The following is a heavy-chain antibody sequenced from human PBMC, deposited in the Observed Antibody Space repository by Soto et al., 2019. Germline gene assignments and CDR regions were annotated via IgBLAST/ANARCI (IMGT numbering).Heavy chain of an antibody. J-gene: IGHJ6*04. CDR3: ARGGLGYCSSTSCHTIYYYGMDV. CDR1: GGSISSYY. V-gene: IGHV4-59*01. Sequence: SKTLSLTCSVSGGSISSYYWSWIRQPPGKGLEWIGYIYYSGSTNYNPSLKSRVTISVETSKNQFSLKLSSVTAADTAVYYCARGGLGYCSSTSCHTIYYYGMDVWGEGTTVTISS. D-gene: IGHD2-2*02. CDR2: IYYSGST.